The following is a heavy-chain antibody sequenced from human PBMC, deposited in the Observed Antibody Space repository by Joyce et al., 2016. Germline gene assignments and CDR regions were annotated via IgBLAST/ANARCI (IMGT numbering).Heavy chain of an antibody. D-gene: IGHD1-26*01. CDR1: GGSIITSTYY. V-gene: IGHV4-39*07. Sequence: QLQLQESGQGLVKPSETLSLTCTVSGGSIITSTYYWGWIRQPPGKGLECIGSIYYSGRPYYNPSLKSRVTISVDTSNNQFSLKLTSLTAADTAVFYCATWRGSFPFFDYWGQGTLVTVSS. CDR3: ATWRGSFPFFDY. CDR2: IYYSGRP. J-gene: IGHJ4*02.